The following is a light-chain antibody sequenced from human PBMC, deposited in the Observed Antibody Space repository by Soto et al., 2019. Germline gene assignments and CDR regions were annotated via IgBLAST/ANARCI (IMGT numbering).Light chain of an antibody. J-gene: IGKJ1*01. CDR3: QQYNNWPWT. V-gene: IGKV3-15*01. CDR2: GAS. Sequence: EIVMTQSPATLSVSPGERATLSCRASQRVSSNLAWYQQKPGQAPRLLIYGASTMATGIPARFSGSGSGTEFPLTISSLQSEDFAVYYCQQYNNWPWTFGQGTKVEIK. CDR1: QRVSSN.